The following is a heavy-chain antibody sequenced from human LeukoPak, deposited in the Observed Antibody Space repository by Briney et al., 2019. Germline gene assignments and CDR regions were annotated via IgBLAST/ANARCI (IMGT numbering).Heavy chain of an antibody. J-gene: IGHJ4*02. Sequence: SETLSLTCSVSGDSIRNSFYHWGWIRQSPGKGLEWIGSVDYSGGTYYHPSLKTRVTMSVDTSKNQFSLRPRSVSAADTAMYYCARDSRYCNGGNCHLRFDYWGQGILVTVPS. CDR1: GDSIRNSFYH. CDR3: ARDSRYCNGGNCHLRFDY. D-gene: IGHD2-15*01. V-gene: IGHV4-39*07. CDR2: VDYSGGT.